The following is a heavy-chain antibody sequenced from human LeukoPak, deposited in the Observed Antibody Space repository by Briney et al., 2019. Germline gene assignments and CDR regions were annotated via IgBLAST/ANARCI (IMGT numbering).Heavy chain of an antibody. CDR3: ARGRKGEAAAGTYWFDP. Sequence: SGGSLRLSCAASGFTFSSYAMHWVRQAPGKGLEWVAVISYDGSNKYYADSVKGRFTISRDNPKNTLYLQMNSLRAEDTAVYYCARGRKGEAAAGTYWFDPWGQGTLVTVSS. CDR2: ISYDGSNK. D-gene: IGHD6-13*01. CDR1: GFTFSSYA. J-gene: IGHJ5*02. V-gene: IGHV3-30-3*01.